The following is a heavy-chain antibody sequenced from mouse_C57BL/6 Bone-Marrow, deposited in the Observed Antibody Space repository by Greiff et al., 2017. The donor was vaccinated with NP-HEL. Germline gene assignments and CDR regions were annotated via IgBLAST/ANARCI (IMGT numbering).Heavy chain of an antibody. V-gene: IGHV14-3*01. CDR3: ARGVYYGSSYNWYCDV. CDR1: GFNIKNTY. Sequence: VQLKESVAELVRPGASVKLSCTASGFNIKNTYMHWVKQRPEQGLEWIGRIDPANGNTKYAPKFQGKATITADTSSNTAYLQLSSLTSEDTAIYYCARGVYYGSSYNWYCDVWGTGTTVTVSS. D-gene: IGHD1-1*01. CDR2: IDPANGNT. J-gene: IGHJ1*03.